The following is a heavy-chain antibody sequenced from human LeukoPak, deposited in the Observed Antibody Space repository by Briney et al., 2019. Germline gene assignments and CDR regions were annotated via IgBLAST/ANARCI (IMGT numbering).Heavy chain of an antibody. J-gene: IGHJ4*02. V-gene: IGHV3-30*18. CDR2: ISYDGSNE. Sequence: GGSLRLSCAASGFTFSSYGMHWVRQAPGKGLEWVAVISYDGSNEYYADSVKGRFTISRDNSKNTLYLQMNSLRAEDTAVYYCAKPDSSGWYYVDYWGQGTLVTVSS. CDR3: AKPDSSGWYYVDY. CDR1: GFTFSSYG. D-gene: IGHD6-19*01.